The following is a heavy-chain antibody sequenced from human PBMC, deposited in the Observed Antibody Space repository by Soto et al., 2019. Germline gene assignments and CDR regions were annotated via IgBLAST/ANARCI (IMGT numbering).Heavy chain of an antibody. CDR3: ARDLIPYSDYYDESTSETWFDP. D-gene: IGHD3-16*01. CDR2: ISKSGSII. J-gene: IGHJ5*02. CDR1: GFTFSGYY. Sequence: TGGSLRLSCAASGFTFSGYYMSWLRHPPGKGLEWVSYISKSGSIIHFADSVKGRFAISRDNAKNTLYLQMSSLRAEDTALYYCARDLIPYSDYYDESTSETWFDPWGQGTLVTVSS. V-gene: IGHV3-11*01.